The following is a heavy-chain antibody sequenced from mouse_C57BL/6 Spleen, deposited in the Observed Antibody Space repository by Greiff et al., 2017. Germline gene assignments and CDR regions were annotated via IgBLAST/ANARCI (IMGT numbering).Heavy chain of an antibody. Sequence: EVQRVESGPGLVKPSQSLSLTCSVTGYSITSGYYWNWIRQFPGNKLEWMGYISYDGSNNYNPSLKSRISITRDTSKNQFFLKLNSVTTEDTATYYCARNYGSSEGFAYWGQGTLVTVSA. V-gene: IGHV3-6*01. CDR1: GYSITSGYY. J-gene: IGHJ3*01. D-gene: IGHD1-1*01. CDR3: ARNYGSSEGFAY. CDR2: ISYDGSN.